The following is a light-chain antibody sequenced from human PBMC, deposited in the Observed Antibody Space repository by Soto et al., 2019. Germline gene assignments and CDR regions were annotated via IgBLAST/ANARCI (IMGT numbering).Light chain of an antibody. Sequence: QSALTQPASVSGSPGQSITISCSETSSGIGTYNYVSWYQLHPGKVPKLIIYEVNNRPSGISPRFSGSKSGKTASLTISALQAEDEADYYCCSFTTSSTWLFGGGTKLTVL. CDR1: SSGIGTYNY. V-gene: IGLV2-23*02. CDR2: EVN. J-gene: IGLJ3*02. CDR3: CSFTTSSTWL.